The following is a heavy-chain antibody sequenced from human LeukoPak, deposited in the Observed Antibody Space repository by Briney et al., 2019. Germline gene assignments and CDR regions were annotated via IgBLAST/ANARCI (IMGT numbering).Heavy chain of an antibody. CDR2: MNPNSGST. Sequence: ASVKVSCKASGYTLTSYDINWVRQATGQGLEWMGWMNPNSGSTGYAQKFQGRVTMTRNTSISTAYMELSSLRSEDTAVYYCARRHYGSGSPFIPVAGTFDSWGQGTLVTVSS. V-gene: IGHV1-8*02. D-gene: IGHD3-10*01. CDR1: GYTLTSYD. J-gene: IGHJ4*02. CDR3: ARRHYGSGSPFIPVAGTFDS.